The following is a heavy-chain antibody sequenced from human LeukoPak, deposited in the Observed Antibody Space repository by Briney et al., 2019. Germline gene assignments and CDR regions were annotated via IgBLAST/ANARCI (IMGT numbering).Heavy chain of an antibody. CDR1: GFTFSSYG. CDR3: AKEWRFGEPGGLNYMDV. CDR2: IRYDGSNK. J-gene: IGHJ6*03. V-gene: IGHV3-30*02. D-gene: IGHD3-10*01. Sequence: PGGSLRLSCAASGFTFSSYGMHWVRQAPGKGLEWVAFIRYDGSNKYYADSVKGRFTISRDNSKNTLYLQMNSLRAEDTTVYYCAKEWRFGEPGGLNYMDVWGKGTTVTVSS.